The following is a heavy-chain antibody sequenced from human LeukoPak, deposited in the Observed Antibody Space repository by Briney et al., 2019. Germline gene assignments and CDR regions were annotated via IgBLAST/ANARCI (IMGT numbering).Heavy chain of an antibody. J-gene: IGHJ4*02. Sequence: SETLSLTCTDSGGSISSYYWSWIRQPPGKGLEWIGYIYYSESTNYNPSLKSRVTISVDTSKNQFSLKLSSVTAADTAVYYCAGGLDYCFDYWGQGTLVTVSS. CDR1: GGSISSYY. D-gene: IGHD2/OR15-2a*01. V-gene: IGHV4-59*01. CDR3: AGGLDYCFDY. CDR2: IYYSEST.